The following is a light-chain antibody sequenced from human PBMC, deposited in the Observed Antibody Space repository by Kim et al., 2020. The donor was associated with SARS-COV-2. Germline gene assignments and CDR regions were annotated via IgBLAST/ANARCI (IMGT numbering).Light chain of an antibody. V-gene: IGLV3-19*01. CDR1: SLRSQF. CDR2: GRN. J-gene: IGLJ2*01. Sequence: SSELTQDPAVSVALGQTVTITCQGDSLRSQFANWYQQSPGHSPVLVLHGRNSRPSGIPDRFSRSRSGDTASLTITGAQAEAEADYYCTSRDSSGYHLIFG. CDR3: TSRDSSGYHLI.